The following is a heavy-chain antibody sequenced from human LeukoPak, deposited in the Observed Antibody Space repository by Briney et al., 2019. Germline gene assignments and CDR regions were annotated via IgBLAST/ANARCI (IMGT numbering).Heavy chain of an antibody. J-gene: IGHJ5*02. CDR3: ARRPYYDFWSGYRFDP. CDR1: GGSISSSSYY. D-gene: IGHD3-3*01. CDR2: IYYSGST. V-gene: IGHV4-39*01. Sequence: PSETLSLTCTVSGGSISSSSYYWGWTRQPPGKGLEWIGSIYYSGSTYYNPSLKSRVTISVDTSKNQFSLKLSSVTAADTAVYYCARRPYYDFWSGYRFDPWGQGTLVTVSS.